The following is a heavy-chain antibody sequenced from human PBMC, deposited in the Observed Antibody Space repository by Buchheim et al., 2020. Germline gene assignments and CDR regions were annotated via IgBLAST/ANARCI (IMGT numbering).Heavy chain of an antibody. D-gene: IGHD3-10*01. Sequence: QVQLVESGGGVVQPGRSLRLSCAASGFTFSSYAMHWVRQAPGKGLEWVAGISYDGSNKYYADSVKGRFTISRDNSKNTLYLQMNSMRAEDTAVYYCARDQSNYYGSGIAYYYYYYGMDVWGQGTT. J-gene: IGHJ6*02. CDR2: ISYDGSNK. CDR1: GFTFSSYA. CDR3: ARDQSNYYGSGIAYYYYYYGMDV. V-gene: IGHV3-30*04.